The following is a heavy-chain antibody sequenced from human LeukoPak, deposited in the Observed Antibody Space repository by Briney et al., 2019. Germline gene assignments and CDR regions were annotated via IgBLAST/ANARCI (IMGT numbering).Heavy chain of an antibody. CDR2: IKEDGSQK. CDR3: AVYSTSKGWLDP. CDR1: GFTFSSYE. D-gene: IGHD2/OR15-2a*01. Sequence: GGSLRLSCAASGFTFSSYEMNWVRQAPGKGLEWVGNIKEDGSQKNYVDSVKGRFTISRDNAKNSLYLQMNSLRAEDTAVYYCAVYSTSKGWLDPWGQGTLVTVSS. J-gene: IGHJ5*02. V-gene: IGHV3-7*01.